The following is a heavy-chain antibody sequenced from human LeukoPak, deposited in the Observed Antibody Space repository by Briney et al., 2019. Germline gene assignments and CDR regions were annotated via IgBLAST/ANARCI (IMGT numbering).Heavy chain of an antibody. D-gene: IGHD3-3*01. CDR2: ITGSGGST. CDR1: GFTFSSYA. V-gene: IGHV3-23*01. CDR3: ARDERLLSFLK. J-gene: IGHJ4*02. Sequence: PGGSLRLSCAASGFTFSSYAMSWVRQAPGKGLEWVSAITGSGGSTYYADSVKGRFTTSRDNSKNTLYLQMNSLRAEDTAIYYCARDERLLSFLKWGQGTLVTVSS.